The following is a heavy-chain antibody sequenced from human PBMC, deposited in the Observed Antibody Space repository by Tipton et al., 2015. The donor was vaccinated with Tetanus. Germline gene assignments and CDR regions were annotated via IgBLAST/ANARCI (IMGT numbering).Heavy chain of an antibody. J-gene: IGHJ6*02. V-gene: IGHV4-4*01. CDR1: GGPVSSSNW. Sequence: TLSLTCDVSGGPVSSSNWWSWVRQAPGKGLERIGEIYYSGTTNYNPSLKSRVTISTDKSKNQVSLRLNSVTAADTAVYFCARTPDYYYGMDVWGQGTTVTVSS. CDR3: ARTPDYYYGMDV. CDR2: IYYSGTT.